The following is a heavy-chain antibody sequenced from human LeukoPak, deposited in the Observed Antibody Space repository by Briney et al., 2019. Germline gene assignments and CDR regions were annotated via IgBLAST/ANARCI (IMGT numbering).Heavy chain of an antibody. CDR2: IKQDGSEK. D-gene: IGHD1-26*01. V-gene: IGHV3-7*03. CDR1: RFTFNSYW. J-gene: IGHJ5*02. CDR3: ARVSGNYYRWFDP. Sequence: GGSLRLSCAASRFTFNSYWMSWVRQAPGKGLEWVANIKQDGSEKYYVDSVKGRFTISRDNAKNSLYLQMNSLRAEDTAVYYCARVSGNYYRWFDPWGQGTLVTVSS.